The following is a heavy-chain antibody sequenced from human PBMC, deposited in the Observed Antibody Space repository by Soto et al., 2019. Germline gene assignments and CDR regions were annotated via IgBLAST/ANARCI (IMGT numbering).Heavy chain of an antibody. V-gene: IGHV3-30*18. D-gene: IGHD5-12*01. J-gene: IGHJ4*02. Sequence: GGSLRLSCAASGFTFSSYGMHWVRQAPGKGLEWVAVISYDGSNKYYADSVKGRFTISRDNSKNTLYLQMNSLRAEDTAVYYCAKDRGYSGYENDYWGQGTLVT. CDR1: GFTFSSYG. CDR3: AKDRGYSGYENDY. CDR2: ISYDGSNK.